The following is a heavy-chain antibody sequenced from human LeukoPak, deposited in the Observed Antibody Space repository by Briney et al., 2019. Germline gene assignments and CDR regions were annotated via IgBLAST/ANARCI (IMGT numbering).Heavy chain of an antibody. Sequence: GGSLRLSCAASGFTFSSYGMYWVRQAPGKGLEWVAFIRYDGSNKYYADSVKGRFTISRDNSKNTLYLQMNSLRPEDTAVFYCARDLRYSVSWYWYFDLWGRGTLVTVSS. CDR3: ARDLRYSVSWYWYFDL. D-gene: IGHD5/OR15-5a*01. V-gene: IGHV3-30*02. CDR2: IRYDGSNK. J-gene: IGHJ2*01. CDR1: GFTFSSYG.